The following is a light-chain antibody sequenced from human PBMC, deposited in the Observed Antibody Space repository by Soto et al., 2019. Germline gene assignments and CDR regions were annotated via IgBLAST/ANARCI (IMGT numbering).Light chain of an antibody. CDR3: QQLNNYPRT. J-gene: IGKJ1*01. V-gene: IGKV1-9*01. Sequence: DIHLTQSPSFLSASLGDRVTITCRASQAISNYLAWYQQKPGKAPKVLISTASTLQSGVPSRFSGSGSGTEFTLTISSLQPEDFATYYCQQLNNYPRTFGQGTKVDNK. CDR2: TAS. CDR1: QAISNY.